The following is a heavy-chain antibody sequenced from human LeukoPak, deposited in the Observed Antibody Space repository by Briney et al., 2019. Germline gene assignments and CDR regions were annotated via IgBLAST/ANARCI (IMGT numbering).Heavy chain of an antibody. V-gene: IGHV4-59*02. J-gene: IGHJ4*02. Sequence: GSLRLSCAASGFTVSSSYMSWIRQPPGKGLEWIGYVYNSGSTNYNPSLKSRVTISVDTAKNQFSLNLNSVTAADTAIYYCARGQYDVLTRSYYFNYWGQGILVTVSS. CDR3: ARGQYDVLTRSYYFNY. CDR1: GFTVSSSY. CDR2: VYNSGST. D-gene: IGHD3-9*01.